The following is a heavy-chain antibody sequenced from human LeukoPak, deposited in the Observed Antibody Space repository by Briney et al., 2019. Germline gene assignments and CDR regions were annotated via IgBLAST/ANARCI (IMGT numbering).Heavy chain of an antibody. V-gene: IGHV1-3*01. J-gene: IGHJ4*02. CDR3: ARVASRTTVTSPLGY. D-gene: IGHD4-17*01. CDR2: INAGNGNT. Sequence: ASVKVSCKASGYTFTSYAMHWVRQAPGQRLEWMGWINAGNGNTKYSQKFQGRVTITRDTSASTAYMELSSLRSEDTAVYYCARVASRTTVTSPLGYWGQGTLVTVSS. CDR1: GYTFTSYA.